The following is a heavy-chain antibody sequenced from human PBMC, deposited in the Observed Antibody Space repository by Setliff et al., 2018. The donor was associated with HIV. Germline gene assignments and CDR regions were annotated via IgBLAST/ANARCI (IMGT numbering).Heavy chain of an antibody. CDR1: GGSINDHY. CDR3: AKEGGLYFGMLIHDAIDL. J-gene: IGHJ3*01. V-gene: IGHV4-59*11. CDR2: INYSGRP. Sequence: SETLSLTCSLSGGSINDHYFSWIRQSPGKGLEWIGSINYSGRPKYNPSLNSRGTISLDTSKNQFSLKLTSVTAADTAVYYCAKEGGLYFGMLIHDAIDLWGQGTMVTVSS. D-gene: IGHD3-3*01.